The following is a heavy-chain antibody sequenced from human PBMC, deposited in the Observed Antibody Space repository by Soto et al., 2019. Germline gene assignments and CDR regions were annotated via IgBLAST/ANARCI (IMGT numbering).Heavy chain of an antibody. D-gene: IGHD6-13*01. J-gene: IGHJ6*02. CDR2: INPNSGGT. V-gene: IGHV1-2*04. CDR3: ARGTAAAATVAYYYYYGMDV. Sequence: VASVKVSCKASGYTFTGYYMHWVRQAPGQGLEWMGWINPNSGGTNYAQKFQGWVTMTRDTSISTAYMELSRLRSDDTAVYYCARGTAAAATVAYYYYYGMDVWGQGTTVTVSS. CDR1: GYTFTGYY.